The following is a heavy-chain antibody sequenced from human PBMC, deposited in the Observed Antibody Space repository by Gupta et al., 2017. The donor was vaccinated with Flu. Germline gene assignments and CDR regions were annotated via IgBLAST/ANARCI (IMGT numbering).Heavy chain of an antibody. CDR2: ISSSSSTI. J-gene: IGHJ5*02. V-gene: IGHV3-48*01. CDR3: ASTHCSGGSCHPNWFDP. Sequence: GKGLEWVSYISSSSSTIYYADSVKGRFTISRDNAKNSLYLQMNSLRAEDTAVYYCASTHCSGGSCHPNWFDPWGQGTLVTVSS. D-gene: IGHD2-15*01.